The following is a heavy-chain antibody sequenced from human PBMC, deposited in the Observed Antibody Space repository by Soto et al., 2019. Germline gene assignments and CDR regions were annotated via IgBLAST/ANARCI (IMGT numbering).Heavy chain of an antibody. CDR3: AKGSRGHYYEY. D-gene: IGHD2-15*01. CDR1: GFTFSSFS. V-gene: IGHV3-23*01. Sequence: PGGSLRLSCAASGFTFSSFSMTWVRQAPGKGLEWVSTINNGGAPFYADSVKGRFTISRDDSKNTVYLQLNSLRAEDTALYYCAKGSRGHYYEYWGQGSLVTVSS. CDR2: INNGGAP. J-gene: IGHJ4*02.